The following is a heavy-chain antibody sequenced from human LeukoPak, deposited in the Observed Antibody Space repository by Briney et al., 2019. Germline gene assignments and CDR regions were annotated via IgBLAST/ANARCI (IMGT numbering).Heavy chain of an antibody. V-gene: IGHV3-30*19. J-gene: IGHJ4*02. Sequence: GGSLRLSCAASGXTFSSYGMHWVRQAPGKGLEWVAVISYDGSNKYYADSVKGRFTISRDNSKNTLYLQMNTLRAEDTAVYYCARDFDYWGQGTLVTVSS. CDR1: GXTFSSYG. CDR3: ARDFDY. CDR2: ISYDGSNK.